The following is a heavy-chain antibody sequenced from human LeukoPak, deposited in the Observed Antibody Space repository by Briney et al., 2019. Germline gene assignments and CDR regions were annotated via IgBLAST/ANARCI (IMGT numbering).Heavy chain of an antibody. CDR1: GGTFSSYA. Sequence: GASVTVSCTASGGTFSSYAISWVRQAPGQGLEWMGGIIPIFGTANYAQKFQGRVTITADESTSTAYMELSSLRSEDTAVYYCARGTSSIAARPSNYYGMDVWGQGTTVTVSS. V-gene: IGHV1-69*13. CDR2: IIPIFGTA. CDR3: ARGTSSIAARPSNYYGMDV. D-gene: IGHD6-6*01. J-gene: IGHJ6*02.